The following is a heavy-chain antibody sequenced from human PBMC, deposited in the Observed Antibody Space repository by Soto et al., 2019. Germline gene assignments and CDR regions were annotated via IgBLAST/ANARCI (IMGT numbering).Heavy chain of an antibody. CDR2: ISYDGSNK. Sequence: QVQLVESGGGVVQPGRSLRLSCAASGFTFSSYGMHWVRQAPGKGLEWVAVISYDGSNKYYADSVKGRFTISRDNSKNTLYLQMNSLRAEDTAVYYCAKEVWGGPMDVWGQGNTVTLSS. D-gene: IGHD3-16*01. V-gene: IGHV3-30*18. CDR1: GFTFSSYG. J-gene: IGHJ6*02. CDR3: AKEVWGGPMDV.